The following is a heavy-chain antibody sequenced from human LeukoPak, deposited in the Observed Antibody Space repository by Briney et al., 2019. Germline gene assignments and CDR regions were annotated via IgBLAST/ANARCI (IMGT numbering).Heavy chain of an antibody. CDR1: GFAFNNAW. Sequence: GGSLRLSCAASGFAFNNAWMSWVRQAPGEGLEWVGHIKSKADGGTTDYAAPVKGRFTISRDDSKNTLYLQMNSLETEDTAIYYCTHRDRIEVSGAGYWGQGTLVTVSS. D-gene: IGHD6-19*01. J-gene: IGHJ4*02. V-gene: IGHV3-15*01. CDR3: THRDRIEVSGAGY. CDR2: IKSKADGGTT.